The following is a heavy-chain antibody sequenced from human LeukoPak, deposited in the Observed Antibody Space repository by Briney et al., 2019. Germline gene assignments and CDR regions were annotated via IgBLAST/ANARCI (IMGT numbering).Heavy chain of an antibody. CDR3: AKGLEPATDVKQTFDF. D-gene: IGHD1-26*01. Sequence: PGGALRLSCGASGFTFTKYAMGWVRQGPGKGLEWVSAISSSGDKTHYVDSVKGRFTISRDNSRNTVYLQMNSLRVEDAALYYCAKGLEPATDVKQTFDFWGQGALVTVSS. CDR1: GFTFTKYA. CDR2: ISSSGDKT. J-gene: IGHJ4*02. V-gene: IGHV3-23*01.